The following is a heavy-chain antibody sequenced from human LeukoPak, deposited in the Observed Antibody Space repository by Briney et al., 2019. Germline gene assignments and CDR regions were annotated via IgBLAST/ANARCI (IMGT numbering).Heavy chain of an antibody. CDR2: IYHSGST. Sequence: SETLSLTCTVSGYSISSGYYWGWIRQPPGKGLEWIGSIYHSGSTYYNPSLKSRVTISVDTSKNQFSPKLSSVTAADTAVYYCARRFYYGSGSYYPPRNAFDIWGQGTMVTVSS. J-gene: IGHJ3*02. CDR3: ARRFYYGSGSYYPPRNAFDI. V-gene: IGHV4-38-2*02. CDR1: GYSISSGYY. D-gene: IGHD3-10*01.